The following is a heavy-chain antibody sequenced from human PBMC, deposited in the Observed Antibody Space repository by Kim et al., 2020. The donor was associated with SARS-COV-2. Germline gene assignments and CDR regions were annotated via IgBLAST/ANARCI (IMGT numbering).Heavy chain of an antibody. D-gene: IGHD6-13*01. J-gene: IGHJ3*02. Sequence: YAESVQGRFTISRDNSKNTLYLQMSSLRAEDTAVYYCVKGSSWYETAFDIWGQGTMVTVSS. V-gene: IGHV3-64D*09. CDR3: VKGSSWYETAFDI.